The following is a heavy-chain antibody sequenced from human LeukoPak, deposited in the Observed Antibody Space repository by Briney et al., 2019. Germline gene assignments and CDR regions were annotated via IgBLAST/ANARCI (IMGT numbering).Heavy chain of an antibody. Sequence: GRSLRLSCAASGFTFDDYAMHWVRQAPGKGLEWVSVIYSAGDTFSADSVKGRFTISRDNSKNTVYLQMNSLRADDTAVYHCARGHGSYYYYMDVWGKGTTVTVSS. CDR2: IYSAGDT. CDR3: ARGHGSYYYYMDV. D-gene: IGHD3-10*01. J-gene: IGHJ6*03. CDR1: GFTFDDYA. V-gene: IGHV3-53*01.